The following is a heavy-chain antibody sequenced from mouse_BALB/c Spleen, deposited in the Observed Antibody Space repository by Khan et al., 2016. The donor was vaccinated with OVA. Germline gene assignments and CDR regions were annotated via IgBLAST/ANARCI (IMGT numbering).Heavy chain of an antibody. CDR2: ISSYYGDA. CDR1: GYTFTDFA. Sequence: QVQLQQSGAELVRPGVSVKISCKGSGYTFTDFAMHWVKQSHAKSLEWIGVISSYYGDANYNQNFKGKATMTVDKSSSTAYMEFARLTSEDSAIYYCVRGSGDYRFAYWGQGTLVTVSA. CDR3: VRGSGDYRFAY. D-gene: IGHD2-13*01. V-gene: IGHV1S137*01. J-gene: IGHJ3*01.